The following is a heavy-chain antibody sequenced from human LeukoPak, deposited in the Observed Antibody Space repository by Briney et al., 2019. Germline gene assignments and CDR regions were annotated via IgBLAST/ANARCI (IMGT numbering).Heavy chain of an antibody. Sequence: GGSLRLSCAASGFTFSGSAMHWVRQASGKGLEWVGRIRSKANSYATAYAASVKGRFTISRDDSKNTAYLQMNSLKTEDTAVYYCTTPDAVAVTAHYGMDVWGQGTTVTVSS. J-gene: IGHJ6*02. CDR2: IRSKANSYAT. D-gene: IGHD2-21*02. CDR3: TTPDAVAVTAHYGMDV. CDR1: GFTFSGSA. V-gene: IGHV3-73*01.